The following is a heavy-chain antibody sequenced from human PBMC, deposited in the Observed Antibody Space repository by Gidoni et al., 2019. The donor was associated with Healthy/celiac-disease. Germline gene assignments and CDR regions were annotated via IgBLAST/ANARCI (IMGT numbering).Heavy chain of an antibody. CDR3: AREEGGYYGSGSYYNPTFFDY. D-gene: IGHD3-10*01. CDR2: INPNSGGT. J-gene: IGHJ4*02. CDR1: GYTFTGHY. V-gene: IGHV1-2*04. Sequence: QVQLVQSGAEVKKPGASPKVSCKASGYTFTGHYRPSVRQAPGQGLEWMGWINPNSGGTNYAQKCQGWVTMTRDTSISTAYMELSRLRSDDTAVYYCAREEGGYYGSGSYYNPTFFDYWGQGTLVTVSA.